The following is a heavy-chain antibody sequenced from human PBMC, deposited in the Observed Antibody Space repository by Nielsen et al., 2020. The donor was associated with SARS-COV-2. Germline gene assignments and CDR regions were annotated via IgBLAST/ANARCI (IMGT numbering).Heavy chain of an antibody. CDR1: GFTFSSYA. Sequence: GESLKISCAASGFTFSSYAMHWVRQAPGKGLEWVSAISGSGGSTYYADSVKGRFTISRDNAKNSLYLQMNSLRAEDTAVYYCARDLIQLWGMDVWGQGTTVTVSS. CDR3: ARDLIQLWGMDV. J-gene: IGHJ6*02. V-gene: IGHV3-23*01. D-gene: IGHD5-18*01. CDR2: ISGSGGST.